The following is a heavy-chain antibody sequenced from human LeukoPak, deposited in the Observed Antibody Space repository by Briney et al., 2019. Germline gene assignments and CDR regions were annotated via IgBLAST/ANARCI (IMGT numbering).Heavy chain of an antibody. CDR1: GFTFSSYS. D-gene: IGHD3-22*01. V-gene: IGHV3-48*01. CDR2: ISRGSSTI. J-gene: IGHJ5*02. CDR3: ARVYYYDNSGYGA. Sequence: GGSLRLSCAASGFTFSSYSMNWVRQAPGKGLEWVSYISRGSSTIYYADSVKGRFTISRDNAKNSLYLQMNSLRAEDTAVYYYARVYYYDNSGYGAWGQGTLVTVSS.